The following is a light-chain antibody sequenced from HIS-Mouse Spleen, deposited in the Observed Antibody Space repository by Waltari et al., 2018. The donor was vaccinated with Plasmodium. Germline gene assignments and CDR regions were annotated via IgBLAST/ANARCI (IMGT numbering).Light chain of an antibody. V-gene: IGKV1-5*03. Sequence: DIQMTQSPSTLSASVGDRVPITCRASQSISSWLAWYQQKPGKAPKLLIYKASSLESGVPSRFSGSGSGTEFILTISSLQPDDFATYYCQQYNSYWTFGQGTKVEIK. J-gene: IGKJ1*01. CDR2: KAS. CDR3: QQYNSYWT. CDR1: QSISSW.